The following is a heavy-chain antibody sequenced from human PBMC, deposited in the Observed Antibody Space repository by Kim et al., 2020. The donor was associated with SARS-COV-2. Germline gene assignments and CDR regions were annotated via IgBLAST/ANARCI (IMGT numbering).Heavy chain of an antibody. CDR2: INPNSGGT. V-gene: IGHV1-2*02. D-gene: IGHD4-17*01. CDR3: ARGAYGDYVGMGNWFDP. J-gene: IGHJ5*02. CDR1: GYTFTGYY. Sequence: ASVKVSCKASGYTFTGYYMHWVRQAPGQGLEWMGWINPNSGGTNYAQKFQGRVTMTRDTSISTAYMELSRLRSDDTAVYYCARGAYGDYVGMGNWFDPWGQGTLVTVSS.